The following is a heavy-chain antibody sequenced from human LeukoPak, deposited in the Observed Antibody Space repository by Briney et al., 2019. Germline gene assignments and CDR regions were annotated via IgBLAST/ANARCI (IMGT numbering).Heavy chain of an antibody. CDR2: INPNSGGT. V-gene: IGHV1-2*02. CDR1: GYTFTDYY. CDR3: ARATGPYDYFDY. J-gene: IGHJ4*02. Sequence: ASVKVSCKASGYTFTDYYMHWVRQAPGQGLEWMGWINPNSGGTNYAQKFQGRVTMTRDTSISTAYMELSRLRSDDTAVYYCARATGPYDYFDYWGQGTLVTVSS. D-gene: IGHD4-4*01.